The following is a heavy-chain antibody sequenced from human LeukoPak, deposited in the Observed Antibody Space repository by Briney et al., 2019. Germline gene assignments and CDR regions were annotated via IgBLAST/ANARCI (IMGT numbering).Heavy chain of an antibody. Sequence: ASVKVSCKASGYTFTSYYMHWVRQAPGQGLEWMGIINPSGGSTSYAQKFQGRVTMTRDTSTSTVYMELSSLRSEDMAVYYCARGGFNYYDSSGYTFDYWGQGTLVTVSS. CDR1: GYTFTSYY. CDR3: ARGGFNYYDSSGYTFDY. CDR2: INPSGGST. V-gene: IGHV1-46*01. J-gene: IGHJ4*02. D-gene: IGHD3-22*01.